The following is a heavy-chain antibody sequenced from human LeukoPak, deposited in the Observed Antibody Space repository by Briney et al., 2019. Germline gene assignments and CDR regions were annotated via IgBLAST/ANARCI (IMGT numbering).Heavy chain of an antibody. V-gene: IGHV4-30-2*06. CDR3: ARDRLYEDFDY. J-gene: IGHJ4*02. CDR2: IWPSGST. Sequence: SQTLSLTCSVSGGSISSGPYFWSWIRQSPGQGLEWIGYIWPSGSTNYNPSLSGRVAISLDTSKNQFSLKLSSVTAADTAVYYCARDRLYEDFDYWGQGTQVIVSS. CDR1: GGSISSGPYF. D-gene: IGHD3-16*01.